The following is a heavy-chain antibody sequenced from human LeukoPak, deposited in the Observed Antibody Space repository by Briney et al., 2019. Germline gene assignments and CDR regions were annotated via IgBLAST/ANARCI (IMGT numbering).Heavy chain of an antibody. Sequence: PSETLSLTCTVSGYSISSGYYWGWIRQPPGKGLEWIGSIYHSGSTYYNPSLKSRVTISVDTSKNQFSLKLSSVTTADTAVYYCARDGKSSSWFRAFDYWGQGTLVTVSS. D-gene: IGHD6-13*01. CDR2: IYHSGST. CDR1: GYSISSGYY. J-gene: IGHJ4*02. CDR3: ARDGKSSSWFRAFDY. V-gene: IGHV4-38-2*02.